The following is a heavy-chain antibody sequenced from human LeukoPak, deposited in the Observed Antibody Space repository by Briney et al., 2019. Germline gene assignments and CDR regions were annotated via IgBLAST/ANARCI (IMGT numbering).Heavy chain of an antibody. Sequence: SETLSLTCAVSGGFISSGGYSWSWIRQPPGKGLEWIGYIYHSGSTYYNPSLKSRVTISVDRSKNQFSLKLSSVTAADTAVYYCARSNHPRYYFDYWGQGTLVTVSS. CDR2: IYHSGST. CDR1: GGFISSGGYS. V-gene: IGHV4-30-2*01. D-gene: IGHD1-14*01. CDR3: ARSNHPRYYFDY. J-gene: IGHJ4*02.